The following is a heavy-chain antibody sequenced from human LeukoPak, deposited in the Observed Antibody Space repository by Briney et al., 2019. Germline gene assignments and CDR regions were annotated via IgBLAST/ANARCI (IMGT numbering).Heavy chain of an antibody. CDR3: ARDPVSFTVVHDAFDI. V-gene: IGHV3-48*03. J-gene: IGHJ3*02. CDR1: GLTFSSYE. CDR2: ISSSGSTI. Sequence: GGSLRLSCAASGLTFSSYEMKWVRQAPGKGLEWVSYISSSGSTIYYADSVKGRFTISRDNAKNSLYLQMNTLRAEDTAVYYCARDPVSFTVVHDAFDIWGQGTMVTVSS. D-gene: IGHD4-23*01.